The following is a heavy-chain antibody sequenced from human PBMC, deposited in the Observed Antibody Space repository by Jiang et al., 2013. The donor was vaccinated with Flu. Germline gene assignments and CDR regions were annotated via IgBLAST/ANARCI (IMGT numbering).Heavy chain of an antibody. Sequence: GAEVKKPGSSVKVSCKASGGTFSSYGINWVRQAPGQGLEWMGRIIPILEITNYAQRFQDRVTITADKSTSTAYMALSSLRSEDTAVYYCARVSEVAAPVRDYNYYYYGMDVWGQGTTVTVSS. CDR2: IIPILEIT. CDR3: ARVSEVAAPVRDYNYYYYGMDV. CDR1: GGTFSSYG. D-gene: IGHD2-15*01. J-gene: IGHJ6*02. V-gene: IGHV1-69*04.